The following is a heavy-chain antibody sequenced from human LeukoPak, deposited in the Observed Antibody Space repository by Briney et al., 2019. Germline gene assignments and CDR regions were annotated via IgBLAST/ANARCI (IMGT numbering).Heavy chain of an antibody. CDR1: GFTFSSYS. Sequence: GSLRLSCAASGFTFSSYSINWVRQAPGKGLEWIGSIYHSGSTYYNPSLKSRVTISVGTSKNQFSLKLSSVTAADTAVYYCARIGSGSYYYYFDYWGQGTLVTVSS. V-gene: IGHV4-38-2*01. D-gene: IGHD3-10*01. CDR2: IYHSGST. CDR3: ARIGSGSYYYYFDY. J-gene: IGHJ4*02.